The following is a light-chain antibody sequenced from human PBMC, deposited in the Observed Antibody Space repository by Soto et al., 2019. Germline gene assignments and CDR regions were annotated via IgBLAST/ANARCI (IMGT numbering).Light chain of an antibody. Sequence: EIVFPQSPATLSLSPGERATLSCRASQSINRHLAWYRQKPGPAPRLLIHDASNSATGIPARFSGSGSGTDFTLATSSLEPEDFGVYYGEHRSNWQPDTFSGGTKVVIK. CDR3: EHRSNWQPDT. CDR1: QSINRH. V-gene: IGKV3-11*01. CDR2: DAS. J-gene: IGKJ4*01.